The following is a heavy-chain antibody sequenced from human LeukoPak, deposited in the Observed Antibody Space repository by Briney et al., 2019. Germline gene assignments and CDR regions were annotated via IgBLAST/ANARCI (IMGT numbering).Heavy chain of an antibody. V-gene: IGHV3-23*01. CDR3: TKDYSSSY. D-gene: IGHD2-15*01. J-gene: IGHJ4*02. CDR1: GFTFSNYA. CDR2: IFVSGIDS. Sequence: GGSLRLSFAASGFTFSNYAISWVRQPPGKGLKWVSGIFVSGIDSSYSGSVKGRFTISRNNSKNTLYLQMNSLRAEDTAVYYCTKDYSSSYWGQGALVTVSS.